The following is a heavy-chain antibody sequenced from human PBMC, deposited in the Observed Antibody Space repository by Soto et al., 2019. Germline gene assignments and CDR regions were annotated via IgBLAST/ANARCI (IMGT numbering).Heavy chain of an antibody. D-gene: IGHD3-9*01. CDR2: ISYDGSNK. CDR1: GFTFSSYG. Sequence: QVQLVESGGGVVQPGRSLRLSCAASGFTFSSYGMHWVRQAPGKGLEWVAVISYDGSNKYYADSVKGRFTISRDNSKNTLYLQMNSLRAEDTAVYYWAKVLLRYLDWLGVDVWGQGSTVTVSS. J-gene: IGHJ6*02. V-gene: IGHV3-30*18. CDR3: AKVLLRYLDWLGVDV.